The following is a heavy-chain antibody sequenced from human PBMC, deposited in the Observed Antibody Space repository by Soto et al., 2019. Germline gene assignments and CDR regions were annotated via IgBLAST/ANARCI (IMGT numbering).Heavy chain of an antibody. CDR2: IYHSGST. V-gene: IGHV4-30-2*01. CDR1: GGSISRGGYS. J-gene: IGHJ4*02. Sequence: SETLSLTCAVSGGSISRGGYSWSWIRQPPGKGLEWIGYIYHSGSTYYNPSLKSRVTISVDRSKNQFSLKLSSVTAADTAVYYCASYGDYADYYWGQRTLVTVSS. CDR3: ASYGDYADYY. D-gene: IGHD4-17*01.